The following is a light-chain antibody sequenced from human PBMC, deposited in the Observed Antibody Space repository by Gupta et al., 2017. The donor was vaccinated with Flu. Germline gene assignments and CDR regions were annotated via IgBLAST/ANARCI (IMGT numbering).Light chain of an antibody. CDR1: HSISSS. CDR2: WAP. V-gene: IGKV1-5*03. Sequence: ARMTSASRSTHSISSSLAWYPHKPWKSPKLLPYWAPIWETGVPSRFSGSGSGTEFTLTISSLQADDFATYFCQQCDNYPLTFGPGTKV. CDR3: QQCDNYPLT. J-gene: IGKJ3*01.